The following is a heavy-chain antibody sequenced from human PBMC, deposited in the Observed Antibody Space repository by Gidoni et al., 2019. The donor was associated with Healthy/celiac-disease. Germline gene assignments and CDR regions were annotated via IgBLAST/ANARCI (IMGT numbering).Heavy chain of an antibody. D-gene: IGHD4-4*01. CDR2: ISWNSGSI. CDR3: AKGALTTVSWFDP. J-gene: IGHJ5*02. V-gene: IGHV3-9*01. CDR1: ASPFDDYA. Sequence: DVQLVQSGGAVVQPDCSLTLSCAASASPFDDYAMHWVRQAPGKGLEWVSGISWNSGSIGYADSVKGRFTISRDNAKNSLYLQMNSLRAEDTALYYCAKGALTTVSWFDPWGQGTLVTVSS.